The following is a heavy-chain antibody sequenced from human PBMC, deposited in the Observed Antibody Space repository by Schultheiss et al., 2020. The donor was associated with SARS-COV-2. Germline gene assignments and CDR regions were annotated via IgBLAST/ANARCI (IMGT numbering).Heavy chain of an antibody. CDR2: IWYDGSNK. Sequence: GGSLRLSCAASGFTFSSYAMTWVRQAPGKGLEWVANIWYDGSNKYYADSVKGRFTISRDNAKNSLYLQMHSLRVEDTAIYYCSRNFDYGDNDAFGIWGQGTVVTVSS. CDR3: SRNFDYGDNDAFGI. CDR1: GFTFSSYA. J-gene: IGHJ3*02. D-gene: IGHD4-17*01. V-gene: IGHV3-33*08.